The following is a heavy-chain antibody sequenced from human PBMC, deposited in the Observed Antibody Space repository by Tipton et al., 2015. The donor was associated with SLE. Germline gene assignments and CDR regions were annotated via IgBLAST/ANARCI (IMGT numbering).Heavy chain of an antibody. V-gene: IGHV1-18*01. J-gene: IGHJ6*03. CDR1: GYIFSTYG. CDR3: ARHPVAGYTYYMDV. D-gene: IGHD5-24*01. Sequence: QSGAEVKKPGASVKVSCRASGYIFSTYGISWVRQAPGQGLEWMGWINPYNDNTDYVELLQGRVTMTTDTSTGTAYMELTSQNSDDTAIYYCARHPVAGYTYYMDVWGTGTTVTVSS. CDR2: INPYNDNT.